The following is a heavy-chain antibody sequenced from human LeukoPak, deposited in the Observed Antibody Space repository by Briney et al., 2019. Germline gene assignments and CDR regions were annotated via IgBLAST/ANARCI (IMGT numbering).Heavy chain of an antibody. Sequence: PGRPLRLSCAASGFTFSSYAMHWVRQAPGKGLEWVAVISYDGSNKYYADSVKGRFTISRDNSKNTLYLQMNSLRAEDTAVYYCARDFSAVVDYWAQEPLVTVPS. CDR3: ARDFSAVVDY. D-gene: IGHD2-2*01. CDR1: GFTFSSYA. J-gene: IGHJ4*02. CDR2: ISYDGSNK. V-gene: IGHV3-30*04.